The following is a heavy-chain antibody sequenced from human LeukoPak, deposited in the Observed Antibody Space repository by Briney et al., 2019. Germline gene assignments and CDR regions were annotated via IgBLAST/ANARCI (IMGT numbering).Heavy chain of an antibody. CDR1: GFTFSNYW. V-gene: IGHV3-74*01. J-gene: IGHJ3*02. CDR2: INSDGSST. CDR3: ARDTGIYHGRAFDI. Sequence: GGSLRLSCAASGFTFSNYWMHWVRQAPGKGLVWVSRINSDGSSTSYADSVKGRFTISRDIAKNTLYLQMISLRAEDTAVYYCARDTGIYHGRAFDIWGQGTMVTVSS. D-gene: IGHD1-26*01.